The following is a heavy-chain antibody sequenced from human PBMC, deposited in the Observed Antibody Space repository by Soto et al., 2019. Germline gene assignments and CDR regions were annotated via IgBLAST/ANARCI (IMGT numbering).Heavy chain of an antibody. V-gene: IGHV3-23*01. CDR2: ISGSGGST. D-gene: IGHD2-2*01. J-gene: IGHJ6*02. CDR3: AKNLGFCSSTSCLTGYYYYYGMDV. CDR1: GFTFSSYA. Sequence: GGSLRLSCAASGFTFSSYAMSWVRQAPGKGLEWVSAISGSGGSTYYADSVKGRFTISRDNSKNTLYLQMNSLRAEDTAVYYCAKNLGFCSSTSCLTGYYYYYGMDVWGQGTTVTVSS.